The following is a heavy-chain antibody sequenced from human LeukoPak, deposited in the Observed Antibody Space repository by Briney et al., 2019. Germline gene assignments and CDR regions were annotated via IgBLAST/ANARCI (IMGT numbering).Heavy chain of an antibody. CDR3: AKMIGPELTNYGTDV. V-gene: IGHV3-23*01. CDR2: ISGGADAT. CDR1: GFTFSRFA. D-gene: IGHD2-21*01. Sequence: GSLRLACAASGFTFSRFAMCWVRQAPGKGLEWVSAISGGADATYYADSVRGRFSVSRDNSKNTLDLQMDSLRAEDTAVYYCAKMIGPELTNYGTDVWGQGTTVTVSS. J-gene: IGHJ6*02.